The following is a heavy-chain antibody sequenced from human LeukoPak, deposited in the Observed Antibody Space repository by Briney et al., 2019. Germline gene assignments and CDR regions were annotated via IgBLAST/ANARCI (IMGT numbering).Heavy chain of an antibody. V-gene: IGHV3-74*01. CDR3: VRNLDFWGDSEDY. J-gene: IGHJ4*02. Sequence: AGGSLSLSCAASGFTFSSYWMHWVRQAPGKGLVWVSRINSDGSTTTYADSVKGRFTISRDNAKNTLYLQMNSLRAEDTAVYYCVRNLDFWGDSEDYWGQGTLVTVSS. CDR2: INSDGSTT. D-gene: IGHD3-3*01. CDR1: GFTFSSYW.